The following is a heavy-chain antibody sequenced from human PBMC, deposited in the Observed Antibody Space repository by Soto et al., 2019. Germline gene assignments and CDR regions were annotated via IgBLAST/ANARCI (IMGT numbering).Heavy chain of an antibody. V-gene: IGHV4-30-2*01. CDR3: ARGMTTVTTFDY. D-gene: IGHD4-17*01. CDR1: GGSISSGGYS. CDR2: IYHSGST. Sequence: QLQLQESGSGLVKPSQTLSLTCAVSGGSISSGGYSWSWIRQPPGKGLESIGYIYHSGSTYYNPSFKSRVAISVDRSKNQFSLELSSVTAADTAVYYCARGMTTVTTFDYWGQGTLVTVSS. J-gene: IGHJ4*02.